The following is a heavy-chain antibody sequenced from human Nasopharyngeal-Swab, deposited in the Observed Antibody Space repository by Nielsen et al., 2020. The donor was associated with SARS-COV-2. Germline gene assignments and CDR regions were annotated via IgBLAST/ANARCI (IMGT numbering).Heavy chain of an antibody. CDR1: GFTFSDYF. Sequence: GESLKISCTASGFTFSDYFMSWIRQAPGKGLDWVTYISRRGSSIYYADSVKGRFTISRDNAKNSLYLQMNSLRAEDTAVYYCARDGQSRTNWFDPWGQGTVVTVSS. V-gene: IGHV3-11*04. CDR3: ARDGQSRTNWFDP. CDR2: ISRRGSSI. D-gene: IGHD2-8*01. J-gene: IGHJ5*02.